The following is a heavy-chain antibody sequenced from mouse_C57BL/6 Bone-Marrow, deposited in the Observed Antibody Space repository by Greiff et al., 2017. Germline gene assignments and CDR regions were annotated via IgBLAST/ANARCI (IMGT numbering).Heavy chain of an antibody. CDR1: GFTFSDYG. J-gene: IGHJ1*03. CDR2: ISNLAYSI. Sequence: DVMLVESGGGLVQPGGSLKLSCAASGFTFSDYGMAWVRQAPRKGPEWVAFISNLAYSIYYADTVTGRFTISRENAKNTLYLEMSSLRSEDTAMYYCARGLRYYFDVWGTGTTVTVSS. D-gene: IGHD1-1*01. V-gene: IGHV5-15*04. CDR3: ARGLRYYFDV.